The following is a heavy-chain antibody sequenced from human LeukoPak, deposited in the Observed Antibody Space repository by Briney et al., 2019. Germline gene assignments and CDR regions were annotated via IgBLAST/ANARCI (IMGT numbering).Heavy chain of an antibody. CDR2: ISSSSSYI. D-gene: IGHD6-6*01. J-gene: IGHJ4*02. CDR1: GFTFSSYS. Sequence: GGSLRLSCAASGFTFSSYSMNWVRQAPGKGLEWVSSISSSSSYIYYADSVKGRFTISRDNAKNSLYLQMNSLRAGDTAVYYCARGLAAREGVEDYWGQGTLVTVSS. V-gene: IGHV3-21*01. CDR3: ARGLAAREGVEDY.